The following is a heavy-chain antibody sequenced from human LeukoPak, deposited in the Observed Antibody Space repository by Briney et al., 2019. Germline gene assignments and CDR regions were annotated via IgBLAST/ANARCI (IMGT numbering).Heavy chain of an antibody. V-gene: IGHV3-23*01. CDR2: ISGSGVGT. CDR1: GLTFSNFA. CDR3: AKVMGAYDSIGLYHAIDI. Sequence: PARSLPLSFEASGLTFSNFAMGWVRQAPGKGLEWVSAISGSGVGTYYADSVKGRFTISRDNYKNTVYLQRNSLRVDDTAVYYCAKVMGAYDSIGLYHAIDIWGERT. J-gene: IGHJ3*02. D-gene: IGHD3-22*01.